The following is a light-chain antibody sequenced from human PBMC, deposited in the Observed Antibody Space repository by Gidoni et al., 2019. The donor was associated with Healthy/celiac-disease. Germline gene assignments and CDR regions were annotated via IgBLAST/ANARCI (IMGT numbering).Light chain of an antibody. CDR2: GNS. Sequence: QSALTQPPSVSGAPGQRVTISCTWSSSNIGAGYDVHWYQQLPGTAPKLLIYGNSNRPSGVPDRFSGSKSGTSASLASTGLQAEDEADYYCQSYDSSLSAVVFGGGTKLTVL. CDR1: SSNIGAGYD. V-gene: IGLV1-40*01. J-gene: IGLJ2*01. CDR3: QSYDSSLSAVV.